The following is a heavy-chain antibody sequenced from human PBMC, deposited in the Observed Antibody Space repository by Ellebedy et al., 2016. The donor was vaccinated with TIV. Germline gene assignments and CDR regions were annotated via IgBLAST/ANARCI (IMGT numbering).Heavy chain of an antibody. Sequence: SETLSLXCAVYGGSFSGYYLRCIRQPPGKGLEWIGEINHSGSTNYNPSLKSRVTISVDTSKNQFSLKLSSVTAADTAVYYCARANLIQLWLRSRRGNFDYWGQGTLVTVSS. D-gene: IGHD5-18*01. CDR3: ARANLIQLWLRSRRGNFDY. CDR1: GGSFSGYY. V-gene: IGHV4-34*01. CDR2: INHSGST. J-gene: IGHJ4*02.